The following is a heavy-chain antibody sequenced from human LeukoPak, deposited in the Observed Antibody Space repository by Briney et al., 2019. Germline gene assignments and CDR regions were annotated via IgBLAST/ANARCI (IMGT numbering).Heavy chain of an antibody. CDR2: ISGRGGST. CDR3: ANRGVVIRVILVGFHKEAYYFDS. CDR1: GITLRNYG. J-gene: IGHJ4*02. Sequence: PGGSLRLSCVVSGITLRNYGMIWVRQAPGKGVEWVAGISGRGGSTNYADSVKGRFTISRDNPKNPLYLQMNRLRAEDTAVYFGANRGVVIRVILVGFHKEAYYFDSWGQGALVTVSS. D-gene: IGHD3-22*01. V-gene: IGHV3-23*01.